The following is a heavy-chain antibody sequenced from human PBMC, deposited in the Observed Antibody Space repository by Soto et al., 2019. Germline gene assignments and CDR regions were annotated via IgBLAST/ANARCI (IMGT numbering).Heavy chain of an antibody. J-gene: IGHJ6*02. D-gene: IGHD6-13*01. CDR1: GFTFSSYE. V-gene: IGHV3-48*03. CDR2: ISSSGSTI. CDR3: AGYSSSWVYGMDV. Sequence: PGGSLRLSCAASGFTFSSYEMNWVRQAPGKGLEWVSYISSSGSTIYYADSVKGRFTISRDNAKNSLYLQMNSLRAEDTAVYYCAGYSSSWVYGMDVWGQGTTVTVSS.